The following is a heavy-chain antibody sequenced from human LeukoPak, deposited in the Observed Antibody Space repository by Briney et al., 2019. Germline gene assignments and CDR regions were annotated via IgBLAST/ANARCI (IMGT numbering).Heavy chain of an antibody. CDR3: ARSDAVLRYFDWLLID. V-gene: IGHV1-69*13. D-gene: IGHD3-9*01. CDR2: IIPIFGTA. CDR1: GGTFSSYA. Sequence: SVKVSFKASGGTFSSYAISWVRQAPGQGLEWMGGIIPIFGTANYAQKFQGRVTITADESTSTAYMELSSLRSEDTAAYYCARSDAVLRYFDWLLIDWGQGTLVTVSS. J-gene: IGHJ4*02.